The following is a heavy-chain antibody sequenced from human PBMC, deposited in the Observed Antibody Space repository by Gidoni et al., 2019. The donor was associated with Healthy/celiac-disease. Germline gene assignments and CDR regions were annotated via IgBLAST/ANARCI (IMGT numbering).Heavy chain of an antibody. CDR1: GDSVPSNSAA. Sequence: QVQLQQSGPGLVKPSQTLSLTCAISGDSVPSNSAAWNWTRQSPSRGLEWLGRTYYRSKWYNDYAVSVKSRITINPDTSKNQFSLQLNSVTPEDTAVYYCAREYYDFWSGSGPKEWDYYYGMDVWGQGTTVTVSS. D-gene: IGHD3-3*01. CDR3: AREYYDFWSGSGPKEWDYYYGMDV. V-gene: IGHV6-1*01. CDR2: TYYRSKWYN. J-gene: IGHJ6*02.